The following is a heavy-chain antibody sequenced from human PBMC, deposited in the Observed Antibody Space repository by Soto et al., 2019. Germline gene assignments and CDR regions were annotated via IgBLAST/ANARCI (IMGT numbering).Heavy chain of an antibody. CDR2: IYYSGST. V-gene: IGHV4-59*01. Sequence: SETLSLTCTVSGGSISSYYWSWIRQPPGKGLEWIGYIYYSGSTNYNPSLKSRVTISVDTSKNQFSLKLSSVTAADTAVYYCARLYCSGSSCFPSFPYYYYYYYMDVWGKGTTVTVSS. J-gene: IGHJ6*03. CDR1: GGSISSYY. D-gene: IGHD2-15*01. CDR3: ARLYCSGSSCFPSFPYYYYYYYMDV.